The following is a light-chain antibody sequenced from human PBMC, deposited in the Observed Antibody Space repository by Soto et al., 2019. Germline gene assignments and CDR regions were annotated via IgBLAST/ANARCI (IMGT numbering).Light chain of an antibody. CDR2: AAS. V-gene: IGKV1-17*01. CDR3: QKLNSYPLN. Sequence: DIQITQSPSSLSASVGDRVTSTFRASQGIRNDLGWYQQKPGKAPKLLIYAASSLQSGVPSRFSGSGSGTDFTLTISSLQPEDFATYYCQKLNSYPLNFGGGTTGAIK. J-gene: IGKJ4*01. CDR1: QGIRND.